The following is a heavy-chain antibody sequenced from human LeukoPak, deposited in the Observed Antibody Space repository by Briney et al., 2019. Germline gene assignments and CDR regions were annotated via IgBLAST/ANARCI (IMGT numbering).Heavy chain of an antibody. J-gene: IGHJ6*03. D-gene: IGHD2-2*01. Sequence: PSETLSLTCTVSGDSPSSHYWTWIRQSPGKGLEWLGFIHYSGSTEYNTSLRSRVSISIDKSKNQFTLNLRSVTAADSAIYYCARESSHFWYMDVWGKGTTVTVSS. CDR3: ARESSHFWYMDV. CDR2: IHYSGST. V-gene: IGHV4-59*11. CDR1: GDSPSSHY.